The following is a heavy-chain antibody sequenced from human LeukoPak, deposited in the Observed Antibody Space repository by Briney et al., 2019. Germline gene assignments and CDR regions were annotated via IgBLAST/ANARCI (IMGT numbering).Heavy chain of an antibody. Sequence: PSETLSLTCTVSGGSISSYYWSGIRQPPGKGLEWIGYIYYSGSTNYNPSLKSRATISVDTSKNQFSLKLSSVTAADTAVYYCARTSQAFDLWGRGTLVTVSS. V-gene: IGHV4-59*01. J-gene: IGHJ2*01. CDR3: ARTSQAFDL. CDR2: IYYSGST. CDR1: GGSISSYY.